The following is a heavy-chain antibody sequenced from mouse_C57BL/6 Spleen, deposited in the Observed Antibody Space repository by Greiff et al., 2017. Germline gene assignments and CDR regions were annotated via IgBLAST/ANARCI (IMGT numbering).Heavy chain of an antibody. CDR2: IDPSDSYT. D-gene: IGHD2-3*01. CDR1: GYTFTSYW. J-gene: IGHJ3*01. CDR3: AYDGAFAY. V-gene: IGHV1-59*01. Sequence: VQLQQPGAELVRPGTSVKLSCKASGYTFTSYWMHWVKQRPGQGLEWIGVIDPSDSYTNYNQKFKGKATLTVDTSSSTAYMQLSSLTSEDSAVYYCAYDGAFAYWGQGTLVTVSA.